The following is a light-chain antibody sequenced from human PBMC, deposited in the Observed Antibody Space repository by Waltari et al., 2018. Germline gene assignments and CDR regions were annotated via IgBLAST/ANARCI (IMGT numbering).Light chain of an antibody. Sequence: DIQLTQSPSSLSASVGDSVTITCRAGQTVTTYLNWYQQKPGKAPILLIYGASTLQTRVPSRFSGSGSGTEFTLTISSLQPEDFATYYCQQSYSTLAWTFGQGTKVEIK. CDR1: QTVTTY. J-gene: IGKJ1*01. V-gene: IGKV1-39*01. CDR2: GAS. CDR3: QQSYSTLAWT.